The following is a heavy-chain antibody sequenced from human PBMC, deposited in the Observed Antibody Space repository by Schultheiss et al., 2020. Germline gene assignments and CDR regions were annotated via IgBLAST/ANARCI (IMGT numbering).Heavy chain of an antibody. J-gene: IGHJ6*02. Sequence: TLSLTCTVSGGSISSGSYCCSWIRQPPGEALELLARIDWDDTKYYHTSLKTRLTISKDTSQNHVVLTMTNMDPVDTATYYCARRPGYYGSGRYYYGMDVWGQGTTVTVSS. CDR3: ARRPGYYGSGRYYYGMDV. CDR1: GGSISSGSYC. CDR2: IDWDDTK. D-gene: IGHD3-10*01. V-gene: IGHV2-70*11.